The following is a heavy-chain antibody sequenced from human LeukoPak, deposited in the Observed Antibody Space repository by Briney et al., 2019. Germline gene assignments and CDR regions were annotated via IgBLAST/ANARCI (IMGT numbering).Heavy chain of an antibody. CDR2: INSDGRST. V-gene: IGHV3-74*01. J-gene: IGHJ5*02. D-gene: IGHD6-19*01. CDR1: GFTFSSYW. CDR3: ARDMAVAGVGLDP. Sequence: GGSLRLSCAASGFTFSSYWMHWVRQVPGKGLVWVSRINSDGRSTSYADSVKGRFTISRDNAKNTLYLQMNSLRAEGTAVYYCARDMAVAGVGLDPWGQGTLVTVSS.